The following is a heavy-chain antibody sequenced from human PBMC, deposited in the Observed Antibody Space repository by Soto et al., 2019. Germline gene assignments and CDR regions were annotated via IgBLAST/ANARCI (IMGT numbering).Heavy chain of an antibody. CDR1: GGTFVRHV. CDR3: ATPACAATWCSPSHNLDH. D-gene: IGHD2-2*01. J-gene: IGHJ4*02. CDR2: INPLSGIS. V-gene: IGHV1-69*09. Sequence: QVQLVQSGAEVKKPESSVKVSCKTSGGTFVRHVISWVRQAPGQGTEWMGKINPLSGISNYAQKFQDRVTFTADTDSSTAYMELSSQRSDDTAVYYCATPACAATWCSPSHNLDHWGQGTLVTVSS.